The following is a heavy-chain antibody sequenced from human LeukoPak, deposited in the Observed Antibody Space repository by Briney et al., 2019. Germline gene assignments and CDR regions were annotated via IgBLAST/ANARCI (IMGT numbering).Heavy chain of an antibody. CDR2: IYPDDSDT. CDR1: GYRFNAYW. J-gene: IGHJ4*02. CDR3: ARPGYRSRYFDY. Sequence: GESLKISCKGSGYRFNAYWIAWVRQMPGKGLEWIGIIYPDDSDTRYSPSFQGQVTISADKSVRTAYLQWSSLKASDTAMYYCARPGYRSRYFDYWGQGTLVTVSS. D-gene: IGHD6-19*01. V-gene: IGHV5-51*01.